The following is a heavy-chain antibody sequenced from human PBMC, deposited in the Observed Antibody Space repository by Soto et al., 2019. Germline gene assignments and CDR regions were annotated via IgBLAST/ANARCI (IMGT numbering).Heavy chain of an antibody. CDR2: IIPILGIA. V-gene: IGHV1-69*04. Sequence: GASVKVSCKASGGTFSSYTISWVRQAPGQGLEWMGRIIPILGIANYAQKFQGRVTITADKSTSTAYMELSSLRSEDTAAYYCARDPPRGYDAAFDIWGQGTMVTVSS. D-gene: IGHD5-12*01. CDR3: ARDPPRGYDAAFDI. J-gene: IGHJ3*02. CDR1: GGTFSSYT.